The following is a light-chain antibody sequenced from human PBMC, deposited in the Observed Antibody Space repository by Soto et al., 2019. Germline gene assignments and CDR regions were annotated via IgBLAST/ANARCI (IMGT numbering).Light chain of an antibody. CDR3: IQHETNPRT. Sequence: DIQMTQSPSSLFASVGDRVTITCRASQGSRDNLGWYQQTPGKAPKRLIYGTSNLQTGVQSRFSGSGSVTEFTLTISSLQPEDFATYYCIQHETNPRTFGQGTKVEVK. CDR2: GTS. V-gene: IGKV1-17*01. CDR1: QGSRDN. J-gene: IGKJ1*01.